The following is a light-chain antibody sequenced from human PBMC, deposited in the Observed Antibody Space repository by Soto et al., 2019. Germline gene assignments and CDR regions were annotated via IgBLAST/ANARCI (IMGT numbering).Light chain of an antibody. J-gene: IGKJ2*01. V-gene: IGKV3-20*01. CDR2: GAS. CDR3: QHYGDSPYP. CDR1: QSVSSTS. Sequence: EIVLTQSPGTLSLSPGERATLSCRASQSVSSTSLAWYEQKPGQAPRLLIYGASSRATGIPDRFSGSGSGTDFTLTISRLEPEDFAVYYCQHYGDSPYPIGQGTKVDIK.